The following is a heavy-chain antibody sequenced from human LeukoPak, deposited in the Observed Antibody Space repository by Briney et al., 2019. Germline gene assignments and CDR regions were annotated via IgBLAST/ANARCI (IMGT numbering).Heavy chain of an antibody. Sequence: PSQTLSLTCTVSGGSISSGGYYWSWIRQHPGKGLEWIGYIYYSGSTYYNPSLKSRVTISVDTPENQFSLKLTSVTAADTAVYYCARSPEYYFDYWGQGTLVTVSS. D-gene: IGHD1-14*01. CDR3: ARSPEYYFDY. CDR1: GGSISSGGYY. CDR2: IYYSGST. J-gene: IGHJ4*02. V-gene: IGHV4-31*03.